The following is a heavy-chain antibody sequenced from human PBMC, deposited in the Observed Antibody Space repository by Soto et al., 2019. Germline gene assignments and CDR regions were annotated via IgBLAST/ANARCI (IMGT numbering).Heavy chain of an antibody. CDR3: ARDRYSVVVPAAPAFDY. CDR2: ISSSSSYI. CDR1: GFTFSSYS. V-gene: IGHV3-21*01. Sequence: GGSLRLSCAASGFTFSSYSMNWVRQAPGKGLEWVSSISSSSSYIYYADSVKGRFTISRDNAKNSLYLQMNSLRAEDTAVYYCARDRYSVVVPAAPAFDYWGQGTLVTVSS. D-gene: IGHD2-2*01. J-gene: IGHJ4*02.